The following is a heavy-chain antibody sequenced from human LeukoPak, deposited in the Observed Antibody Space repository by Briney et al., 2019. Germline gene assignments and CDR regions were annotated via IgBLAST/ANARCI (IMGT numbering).Heavy chain of an antibody. V-gene: IGHV3-23*01. Sequence: GGSLRLSCAASGFIFSNYAMSWIRQAPGKGLGWVSLIRDSGGSTYYADSVKGRFTISRDNSKNTLYLQMNSLRAEDTALYYCAKGAYGSGSSSFDYWGQGILVTVSS. CDR3: AKGAYGSGSSSFDY. CDR2: IRDSGGST. J-gene: IGHJ4*02. D-gene: IGHD3-10*01. CDR1: GFIFSNYA.